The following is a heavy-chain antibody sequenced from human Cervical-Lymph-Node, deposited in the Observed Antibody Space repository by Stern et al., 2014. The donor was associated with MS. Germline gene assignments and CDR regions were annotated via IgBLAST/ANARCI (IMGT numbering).Heavy chain of an antibody. CDR2: IHNSGTT. Sequence: VHLVESGPGLVQPSQTLSLTCAVTGGSISSAEYYWSWIRQSPGKGLEWIGYIHNSGTTYYNPSLKSRVTISVDTSKNQFSLKLRSVTAADTAVYYCSRDADGYSLVFGYWGRGTLVTVSS. D-gene: IGHD5-24*01. J-gene: IGHJ4*02. CDR3: SRDADGYSLVFGY. CDR1: GGSISSAEYY. V-gene: IGHV4-30-4*01.